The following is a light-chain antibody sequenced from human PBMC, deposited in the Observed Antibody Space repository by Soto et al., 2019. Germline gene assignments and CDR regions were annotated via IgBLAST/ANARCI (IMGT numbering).Light chain of an antibody. CDR2: GAS. Sequence: EIVSTQSPVTLSLSPGERATLSCRASQSVSSSYLAWYQQKPGQAPRLLIYGASSRATGIPDRFSGSGSGTDFTLTISRLEPEDFAVYYCQQYGSSLLFGPGTKVDIK. CDR3: QQYGSSLL. J-gene: IGKJ3*01. CDR1: QSVSSSY. V-gene: IGKV3-20*01.